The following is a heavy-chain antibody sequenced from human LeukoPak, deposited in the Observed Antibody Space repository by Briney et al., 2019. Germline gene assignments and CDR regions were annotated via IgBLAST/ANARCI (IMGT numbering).Heavy chain of an antibody. J-gene: IGHJ4*02. Sequence: PSETLSLTCTVSGGSISTYYWSWIRQPPGKGLEWIGYIYYSGSAKYNPSLKSRVTISVDTSKNQFSLKPTSVTAADTAVYYCARSYGSGNYFDYWGQGTLVTVSS. V-gene: IGHV4-59*01. D-gene: IGHD3-10*01. CDR3: ARSYGSGNYFDY. CDR1: GGSISTYY. CDR2: IYYSGSA.